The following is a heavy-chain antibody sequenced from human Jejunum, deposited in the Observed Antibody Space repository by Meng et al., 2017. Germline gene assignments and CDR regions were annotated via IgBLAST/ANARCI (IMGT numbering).Heavy chain of an antibody. V-gene: IGHV3-74*01. J-gene: IGHJ4*02. D-gene: IGHD7-27*01. Sequence: VQLGGCGGGLVQPGGSLRLSCAASGFTFSGYWMQWVRQAPGKGLVWVSRINTDGSSTTYADSVKGRFTISRDNAKNTLYLQMNNLRAEDTAVYYCARASQTGDLPGIWGQGTLVTVSS. CDR1: GFTFSGYW. CDR3: ARASQTGDLPGI. CDR2: INTDGSST.